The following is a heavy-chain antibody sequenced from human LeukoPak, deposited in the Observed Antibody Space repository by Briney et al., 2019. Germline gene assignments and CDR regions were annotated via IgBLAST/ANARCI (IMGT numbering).Heavy chain of an antibody. V-gene: IGHV3-30*18. J-gene: IGHJ6*02. D-gene: IGHD5-12*01. CDR3: AKGSGYADYYYGMDV. CDR1: GFTFSSYG. CDR2: ISYDGSNK. Sequence: GGSLRLSCAASGFTFSSYGVHWVRQAPGKGLEWVAVISYDGSNKYYADSVKGRFTISRDNSKNTLYLQMNSLRAEDTAVYYCAKGSGYADYYYGMDVWGQGTTVTVSS.